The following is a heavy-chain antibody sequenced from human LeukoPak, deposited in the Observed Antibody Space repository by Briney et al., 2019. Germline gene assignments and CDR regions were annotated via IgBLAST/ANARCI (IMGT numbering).Heavy chain of an antibody. D-gene: IGHD1-14*01. Sequence: GESLKISCKGSGYSFTSYWIGWVRQMPGRGLEWMGIICPGDSDTRYSPSFQGQVTISADKSISTAYLQWSSLKASDTAMYYCARSRKPKLYNWFDPWGQGTLVTVSS. V-gene: IGHV5-51*01. J-gene: IGHJ5*02. CDR3: ARSRKPKLYNWFDP. CDR2: ICPGDSDT. CDR1: GYSFTSYW.